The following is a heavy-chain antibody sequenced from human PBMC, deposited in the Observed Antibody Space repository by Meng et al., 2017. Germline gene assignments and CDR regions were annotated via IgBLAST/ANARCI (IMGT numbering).Heavy chain of an antibody. CDR1: GYTFTGYY. CDR2: INPNSGGT. D-gene: IGHD6-6*01. CDR3: ARGRYSSSSSLGANWFDP. J-gene: IGHJ5*02. V-gene: IGHV1-2*06. Sequence: ASVKVSCRASGYTFTGYYMHWVRQAPGQGLEWMGRINPNSGGTNYAQKFQGRVTMTRDTSISTAYMELSRLRSDDTAVYYCARGRYSSSSSLGANWFDPWGQATLVTVSS.